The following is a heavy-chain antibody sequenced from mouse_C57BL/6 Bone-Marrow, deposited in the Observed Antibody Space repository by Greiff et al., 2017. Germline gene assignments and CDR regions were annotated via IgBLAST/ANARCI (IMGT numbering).Heavy chain of an antibody. D-gene: IGHD1-1*01. Sequence: EVMLVESGGGLVQPGGSLKLSCAASGFTFSDYGMAWVRQAPRKGPEWVAFISNLAYSIYYADTVTGRFTISRENAKNTLYLEMSSLRSEATAMYCCARPRRDYEGFAYWGQGTLVTVSA. CDR2: ISNLAYSI. J-gene: IGHJ3*01. CDR3: ARPRRDYEGFAY. CDR1: GFTFSDYG. V-gene: IGHV5-15*01.